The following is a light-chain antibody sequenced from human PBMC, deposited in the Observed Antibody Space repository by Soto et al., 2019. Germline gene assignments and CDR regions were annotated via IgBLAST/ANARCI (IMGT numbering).Light chain of an antibody. CDR1: SGSIASNY. CDR3: QSYDSHTVI. CDR2: EHN. J-gene: IGLJ2*01. V-gene: IGLV6-57*04. Sequence: FMLTQPHSVSESPGKTVTISCTRSSGSIASNYVQWYQQRPGSAPTTVIYEHNQRPSGVPDRFSGSTDGSSNSASLTISGLQNEDEADYYCQSYDSHTVIFGGGTKVTVL.